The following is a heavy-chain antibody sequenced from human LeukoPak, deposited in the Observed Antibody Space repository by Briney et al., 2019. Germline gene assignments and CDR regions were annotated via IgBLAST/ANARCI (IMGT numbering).Heavy chain of an antibody. CDR3: ARSTGATGPVDY. CDR2: IYPGDSDT. J-gene: IGHJ4*02. V-gene: IGHV5-51*01. CDR1: GYTFTTYW. D-gene: IGHD2-8*02. Sequence: GESLKISCKVSGYTFTTYWIGWVRQMPGKGLEWMGIIYPGDSDTRYSPSFQGQVTISADKSISTAYLQWLSLKDSDTAMYYCARSTGATGPVDYWGQGTLVTVSS.